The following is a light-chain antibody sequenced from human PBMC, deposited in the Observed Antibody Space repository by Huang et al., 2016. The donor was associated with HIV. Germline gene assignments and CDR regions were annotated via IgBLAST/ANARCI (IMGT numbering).Light chain of an antibody. V-gene: IGKV1-27*01. CDR1: QFIDYY. CDR2: GAS. CDR3: QKYNSVPRT. J-gene: IGKJ1*01. Sequence: DIQMTQSPSSLSASVGARVTITCRASQFIDYYLAWYQQKPGRVPSLLIYGASILQSGVPSRFSGSGSGTNFTLTIASLQPDDVASYYCQKYNSVPRTFGQGTKVEI.